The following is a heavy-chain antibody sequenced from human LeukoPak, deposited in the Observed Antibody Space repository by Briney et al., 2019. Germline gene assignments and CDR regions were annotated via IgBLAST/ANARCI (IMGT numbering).Heavy chain of an antibody. CDR1: GYTFTSYA. V-gene: IGHV1-3*01. J-gene: IGHJ4*02. D-gene: IGHD1-26*01. CDR3: ARKGVGATADY. Sequence: ASVKVSCKASGYTFTSYAMHWVRQAPGQRHEWMGWINAGNGNTKYSQKFQGRVTITRDTSASTAYMELSSLRSEDTAVYYCARKGVGATADYWGQGTLVTVSS. CDR2: INAGNGNT.